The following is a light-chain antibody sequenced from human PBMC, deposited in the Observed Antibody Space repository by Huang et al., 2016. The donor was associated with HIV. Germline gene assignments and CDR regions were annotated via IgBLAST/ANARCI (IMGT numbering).Light chain of an antibody. J-gene: IGKJ2*01. V-gene: IGKV1-5*03. CDR3: QQLHNSPYT. CDR2: KAS. Sequence: DIQMTQSPSTLFASIGDRVTITCRASQSLSGWLAWYQQRPGNAPNLLISKASSLQSGVPPRFSGSGAGTDFILTISSLQPDDFATYYCQQLHNSPYTFGQGTKLEIK. CDR1: QSLSGW.